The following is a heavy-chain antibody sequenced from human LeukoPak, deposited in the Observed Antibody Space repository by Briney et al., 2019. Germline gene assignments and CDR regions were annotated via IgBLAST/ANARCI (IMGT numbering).Heavy chain of an antibody. CDR1: GFTFSSHW. CDR3: ANIRCSGGSCHYFDY. CDR2: IKQDGSEK. V-gene: IGHV3-7*03. D-gene: IGHD2-15*01. Sequence: GGSLRLSCAASGFTFSSHWMSWVRQAPGKGLDWVANIKQDGSEKYYVDSVKGRFTISRDNTKNSLYLQMNSLRAEDTAVYYCANIRCSGGSCHYFDYWGQGTLVTVFS. J-gene: IGHJ4*02.